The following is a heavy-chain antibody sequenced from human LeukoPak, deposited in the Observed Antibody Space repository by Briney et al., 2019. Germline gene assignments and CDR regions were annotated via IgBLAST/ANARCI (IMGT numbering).Heavy chain of an antibody. CDR2: FDPEDGEA. CDR1: GYTLTELS. Sequence: ASVKVSCKVSGYTLTELSMHWVRQAPGKGLEWMGGFDPEDGEAIYAQKFQGRVTMTEDTSTDTAYMELSSLRSEDTAVYYCATGPISPYYDFWSGSCPFDYWGQGTLVTVSS. V-gene: IGHV1-24*01. CDR3: ATGPISPYYDFWSGSCPFDY. D-gene: IGHD3-3*01. J-gene: IGHJ4*02.